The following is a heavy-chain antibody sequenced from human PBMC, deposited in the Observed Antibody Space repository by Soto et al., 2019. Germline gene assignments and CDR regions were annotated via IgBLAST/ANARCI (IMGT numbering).Heavy chain of an antibody. CDR3: ARGGRRSPVMDV. V-gene: IGHV4-31*03. CDR2: IYYSGST. Sequence: ASETLSPTRPFSCCSIRSGGYYWSWVRQHPGKGLEWIGYIYYSGSTYYNPSLKSRVTISVDTSKNQFSLKLSSVTAADTAVYYCARGGRRSPVMDVWGQGTMVTVSS. J-gene: IGHJ6*02. CDR1: CCSIRSGGYY.